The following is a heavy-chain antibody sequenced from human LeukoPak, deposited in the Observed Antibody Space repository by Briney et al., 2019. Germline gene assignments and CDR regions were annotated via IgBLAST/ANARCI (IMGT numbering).Heavy chain of an antibody. CDR2: ISGSGGST. V-gene: IGHV3-23*01. Sequence: PGGSPRLSCAASGFTFSSYAMSWVRQAPGKGLEWVSAISGSGGSTYYADSVKGRFTISRDNSKNTLYLQLNSLRTEDTAVYYCATDTTLLGGGLWDYWGQGTLVTVSS. D-gene: IGHD3-10*01. J-gene: IGHJ4*02. CDR1: GFTFSSYA. CDR3: ATDTTLLGGGLWDY.